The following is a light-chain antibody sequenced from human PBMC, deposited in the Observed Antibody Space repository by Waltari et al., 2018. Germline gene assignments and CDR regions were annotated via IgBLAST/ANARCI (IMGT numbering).Light chain of an antibody. CDR1: PSNIWNNY. J-gene: IGLJ7*01. CDR3: GTWDSSLSGAV. CDR2: EDN. V-gene: IGLV1-51*02. Sequence: QSVFTHPPSVSAAPGQRVTIPYPGGPSNIWNNYVSWYRQFPGTAPKLLIYEDNERPSGVPGRFSGSKSGTSATLDITGLQAGDEADYYCGTWDSSLSGAVFGGGTHLTVL.